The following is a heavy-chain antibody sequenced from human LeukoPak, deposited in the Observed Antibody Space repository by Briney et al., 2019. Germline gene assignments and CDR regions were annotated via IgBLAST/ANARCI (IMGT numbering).Heavy chain of an antibody. CDR3: AKAPGKLYCSSTSCYYFDY. Sequence: GGSLRLSCAASGFTFSSYAMHWVRQAPGKGLEWVAVISYDGSNKYYADSVKGRFTISRDNSKNTLYLQMNSLRAEDTAVYYCAKAPGKLYCSSTSCYYFDYWGQGTLVTVSS. CDR2: ISYDGSNK. V-gene: IGHV3-30-3*01. D-gene: IGHD2-2*01. J-gene: IGHJ4*02. CDR1: GFTFSSYA.